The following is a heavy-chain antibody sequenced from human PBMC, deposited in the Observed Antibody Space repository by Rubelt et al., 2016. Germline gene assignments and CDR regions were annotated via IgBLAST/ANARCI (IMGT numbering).Heavy chain of an antibody. CDR1: GGSFSGYY. J-gene: IGHJ6*02. Sequence: QVQLQQWGAGLLKPSETLSLTCAVYGGSFSGYYWSWIRQPPGKGLEWIGEINHSGSTNYNPSPKSRVTISVEPSKKRFSLNWRLVTSADTAVYYCARFRCGGSCRPPNFYYYYGMDVWGQGTTVTVSS. D-gene: IGHD2-15*01. V-gene: IGHV4-34*01. CDR2: INHSGST. CDR3: ARFRCGGSCRPPNFYYYYGMDV.